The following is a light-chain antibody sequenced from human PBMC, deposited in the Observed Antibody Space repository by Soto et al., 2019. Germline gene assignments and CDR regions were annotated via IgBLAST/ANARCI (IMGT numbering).Light chain of an antibody. Sequence: EIVLTQSPDTLSLSPGERATLSCRASQTVTSGYLAWYQQKPGQAPRLLMYGVSPGATGIPDRFSGSGSGTDFTLTISRLEPEDFAVYFCQVYGSSSKTFGQGTRVEFK. CDR2: GVS. CDR1: QTVTSGY. J-gene: IGKJ1*01. V-gene: IGKV3-20*01. CDR3: QVYGSSSKT.